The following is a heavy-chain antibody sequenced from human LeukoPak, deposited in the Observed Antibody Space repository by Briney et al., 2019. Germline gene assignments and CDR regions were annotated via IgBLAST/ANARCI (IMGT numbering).Heavy chain of an antibody. V-gene: IGHV3-48*01. CDR2: ISASSSGI. D-gene: IGHD6-6*01. Sequence: GGSLRLSCAVSGFTLSLYGMNWVRQAPGKGLEWISHISASSSGIFYADSVKGRFIPSRDNTRSSLYLQMNSLRAEDTAVYYCVRDPSSVRLPFGSWGQGTLVTVSS. CDR3: VRDPSSVRLPFGS. J-gene: IGHJ4*02. CDR1: GFTLSLYG.